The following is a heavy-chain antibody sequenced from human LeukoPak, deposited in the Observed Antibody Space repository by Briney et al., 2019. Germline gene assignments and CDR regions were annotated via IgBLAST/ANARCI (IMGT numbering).Heavy chain of an antibody. V-gene: IGHV1-24*01. J-gene: IGHJ5*02. CDR2: FDPEDAET. D-gene: IGHD3-9*01. CDR3: AIEGSKSRYFDWLQT. Sequence: ASVKVSCKVSGYTPTELSMHWVRQGPGKGLEWMGGFDPEDAETIYAQKFQGRVTLTEDTSTGTAYMELSSLRSEDTAVYYCAIEGSKSRYFDWLQTWGQGTLVTVSS. CDR1: GYTPTELS.